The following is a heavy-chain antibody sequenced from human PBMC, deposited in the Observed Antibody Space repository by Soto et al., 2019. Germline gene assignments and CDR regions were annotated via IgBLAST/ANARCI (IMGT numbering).Heavy chain of an antibody. CDR3: ARKILGSTSRPNYWYFDL. Sequence: EVQLLESGGGLVQPGGSLRLSCAGSGFTFINYAMNWVRQAPGKGLEWVSSISGGGDATFFADSVRGRFTISRDNSKNTVTLQMNILGVYDTAVYYCARKILGSTSRPNYWYFDLWGRGNLVTVSS. CDR1: GFTFINYA. D-gene: IGHD2-2*01. CDR2: ISGGGDAT. J-gene: IGHJ2*01. V-gene: IGHV3-23*01.